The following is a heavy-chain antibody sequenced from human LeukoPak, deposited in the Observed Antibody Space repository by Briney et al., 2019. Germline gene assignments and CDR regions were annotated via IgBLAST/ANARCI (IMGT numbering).Heavy chain of an antibody. CDR3: VRDRPHNWFDP. J-gene: IGHJ5*02. V-gene: IGHV1-18*01. CDR2: ISCYNGDT. CDR1: GYIFNKYG. Sequence: ASVKVSCKASGYIFNKYGVSWVRQAPGQGLEWLAWISCYNGDTNYAQKFQGRVTVTTDTSTSTVFMELNRLTSDDTAVYYCVRDRPHNWFDPWGQGTLVTVSS.